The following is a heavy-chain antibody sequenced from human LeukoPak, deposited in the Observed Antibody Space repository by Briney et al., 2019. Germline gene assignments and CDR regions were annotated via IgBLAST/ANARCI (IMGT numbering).Heavy chain of an antibody. Sequence: GESLKISCKGSGYSFTSYWIAWVRQMPGKGLEWMGIIYPGDSESRYSPSFQGQVTISADKYISTAYLQWSSLKASDTAMYYCARLSVYSSGWYRFDYWGQGTLVTVSS. CDR3: ARLSVYSSGWYRFDY. J-gene: IGHJ4*02. CDR1: GYSFTSYW. CDR2: IYPGDSES. V-gene: IGHV5-51*01. D-gene: IGHD6-19*01.